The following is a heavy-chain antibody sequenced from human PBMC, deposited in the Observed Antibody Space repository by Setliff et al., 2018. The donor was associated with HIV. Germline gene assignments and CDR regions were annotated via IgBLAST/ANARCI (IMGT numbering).Heavy chain of an antibody. D-gene: IGHD3-16*01. Sequence: PSETLSLTCTVSGDSISGYYWSWIRQPPGKVLEWIGYIYYSGITKYNPSLKSRVAMSIDTSKNHFSLRLNPVTAADPAMYYCVHSLLGEPMVEYWEQGTLVTDSS. CDR1: GDSISGYY. CDR3: VHSLLGEPMVEY. V-gene: IGHV4-59*08. J-gene: IGHJ4*02. CDR2: IYYSGIT.